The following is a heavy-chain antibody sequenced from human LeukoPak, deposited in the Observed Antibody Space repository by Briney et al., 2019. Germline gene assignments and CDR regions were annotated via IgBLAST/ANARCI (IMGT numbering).Heavy chain of an antibody. CDR3: ARLPPHYSSTWGFFDN. J-gene: IGHJ4*02. CDR1: GGSISINY. Sequence: KTSETLSLTCTVSGGSISINYWTWLRQTPGNGLEWVAYITDSGRNKFNPSLESRVTISKDMSKNQFSLKLSSMAAADTAVYYCARLPPHYSSTWGFFDNWGQGTLVTVSS. CDR2: ITDSGRN. V-gene: IGHV4-59*08. D-gene: IGHD3-16*01.